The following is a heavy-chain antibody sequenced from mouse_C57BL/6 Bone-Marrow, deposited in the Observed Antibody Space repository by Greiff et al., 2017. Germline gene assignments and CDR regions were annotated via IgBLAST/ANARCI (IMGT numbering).Heavy chain of an antibody. CDR1: GSNIKDDY. CDR3: TPLAWFAY. CDR2: IDPENGDT. Sequence: EVQLQQPGAELVRPGASVKLSCTASGSNIKDDYMHWVKQRPEQGLEWIGWIDPENGDTEYASKFQGQATITTDTSSNTAYLQLSSLTSEDTAVYYCTPLAWFAYWGQGTLVTVSA. V-gene: IGHV14-4*01. J-gene: IGHJ3*01.